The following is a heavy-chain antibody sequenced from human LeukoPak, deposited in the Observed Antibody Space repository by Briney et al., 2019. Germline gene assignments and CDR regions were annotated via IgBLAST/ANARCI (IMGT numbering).Heavy chain of an antibody. CDR3: ARTSYLYWYFDL. V-gene: IGHV3-11*01. Sequence: GGSLRLSCAASGFTFSDYYMSWIRQAPGEGLEWVSYISSSGSTIYYADSVKGRFTISRDNAKNSLYLQMNSLRAEDTAVYYCARTSYLYWYFDLWGRGTLVTVSS. D-gene: IGHD1-26*01. CDR2: ISSSGSTI. CDR1: GFTFSDYY. J-gene: IGHJ2*01.